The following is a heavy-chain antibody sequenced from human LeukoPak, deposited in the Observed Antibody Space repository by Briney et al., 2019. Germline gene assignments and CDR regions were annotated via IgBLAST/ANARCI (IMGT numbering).Heavy chain of an antibody. V-gene: IGHV3-23*01. D-gene: IGHD2-2*02. Sequence: GGSLRLSCVGSGFTFNNAWMSWVRQAPGKGLEWVSAITTSGGTTYYADSVKGRFTISRDISKNTLYLQMNSLRADDTAVYYCAKNTAISIFDFWGQGTLVTVSS. CDR2: ITTSGGTT. CDR3: AKNTAISIFDF. J-gene: IGHJ4*02. CDR1: GFTFNNAW.